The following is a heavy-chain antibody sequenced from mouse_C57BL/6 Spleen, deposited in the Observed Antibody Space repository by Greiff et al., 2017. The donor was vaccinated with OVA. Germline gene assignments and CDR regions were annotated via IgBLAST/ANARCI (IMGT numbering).Heavy chain of an antibody. Sequence: EVQLVESGPGLVKPSQSLSLTCSVPGYSITSCYYWNWIRPLPGNKLEWMGYISSDGSNNYNPSLKNRISITRDTSKNHVFLKLNSVTTEDTATYYCARDYGSSYRYFDVWGTGTTVTVSS. V-gene: IGHV3-6*01. CDR3: ARDYGSSYRYFDV. CDR2: ISSDGSN. D-gene: IGHD1-1*01. CDR1: GYSITSCYY. J-gene: IGHJ1*03.